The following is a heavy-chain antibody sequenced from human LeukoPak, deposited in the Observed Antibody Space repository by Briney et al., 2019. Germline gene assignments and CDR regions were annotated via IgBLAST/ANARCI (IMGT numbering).Heavy chain of an antibody. Sequence: GGSLRLSCTASGFTFGDYAMCWFRQAPGKGLERVGFIRSKAYGGTTEYAASVKGRFTISRDDSKSIAYLQMNSLKTEDTAVYYCTRETKNYYDSSGYSNYWGQGTLVTVSS. CDR3: TRETKNYYDSSGYSNY. V-gene: IGHV3-49*03. CDR2: IRSKAYGGTT. CDR1: GFTFGDYA. D-gene: IGHD3-22*01. J-gene: IGHJ4*02.